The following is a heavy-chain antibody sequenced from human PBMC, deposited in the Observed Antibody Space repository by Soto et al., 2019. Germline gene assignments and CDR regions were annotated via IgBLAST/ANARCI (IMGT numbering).Heavy chain of an antibody. CDR1: GGTFSSYA. J-gene: IGHJ6*02. V-gene: IGHV1-69*13. Sequence: GASVKVSCKASGGTFSSYAISWVRQAPGQGLEWMGGIIPIFGTANYAQKFQGRVTMTADESTSTAYMELSSLRSEDTAVYYCARVSRDFWCGYYWLHYYGMDVCGQGSTVTVSS. D-gene: IGHD3-3*01. CDR3: ARVSRDFWCGYYWLHYYGMDV. CDR2: IIPIFGTA.